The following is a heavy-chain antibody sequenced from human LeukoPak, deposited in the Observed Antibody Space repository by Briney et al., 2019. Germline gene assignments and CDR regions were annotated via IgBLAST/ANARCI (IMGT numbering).Heavy chain of an antibody. J-gene: IGHJ3*02. V-gene: IGHV1-46*01. Sequence: ASVKVSCKASGYTFTSYYMHWVRQAPGQGLEWMGIINPSGGSTSYAQKFQGRVTMTRDTSTSTVYMELSSLRSEDTAVYYCARLGGIIASTTDNAFDIWGQGTMVTVSS. D-gene: IGHD2-2*01. CDR3: ARLGGIIASTTDNAFDI. CDR1: GYTFTSYY. CDR2: INPSGGST.